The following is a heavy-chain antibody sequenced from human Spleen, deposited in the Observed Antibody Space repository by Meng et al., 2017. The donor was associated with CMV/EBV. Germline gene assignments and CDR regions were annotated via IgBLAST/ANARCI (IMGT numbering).Heavy chain of an antibody. CDR1: KFTFSHYW. D-gene: IGHD3-22*01. J-gene: IGHJ5*02. CDR3: ARVADSSGYYVTFDP. Sequence: GESLKISCAASKFTFSHYWMTWVRQAPGKGLAWVANINQDGDETTYVDSVKGRFTISRDNAKNSLYLQMNSLRAEDTAVYYCARVADSSGYYVTFDPWGQGTLVTVSS. CDR2: INQDGDET. V-gene: IGHV3-7*01.